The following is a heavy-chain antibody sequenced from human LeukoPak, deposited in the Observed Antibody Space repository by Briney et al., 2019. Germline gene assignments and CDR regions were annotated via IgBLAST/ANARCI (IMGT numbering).Heavy chain of an antibody. CDR1: GGSFSFYY. D-gene: IGHD3-22*01. CDR3: ARRVHYYDTSDYSYYFDY. CDR2: INHSGST. J-gene: IGHJ4*02. Sequence: SETLSLTCAVYGGSFSFYYWSWIRQPPGKGLEWIGEINHSGSTNYNPSLKSRVTISVDTSKNQFSLKVSSVTAADTAVYYCARRVHYYDTSDYSYYFDYWGQGTLVTVSS. V-gene: IGHV4-34*01.